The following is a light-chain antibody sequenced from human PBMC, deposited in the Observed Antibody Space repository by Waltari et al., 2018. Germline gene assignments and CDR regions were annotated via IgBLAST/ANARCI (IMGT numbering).Light chain of an antibody. Sequence: QSALTQPASVSGSPGQSITISCTGRSSDTGASHFFSWYQQHPGKAPQLMIYYVSKRPSGVSNRFSGSKSGNTASLTIYGLQVEDEADYFCSSYTTTNIVVFGGGTELTVL. CDR1: SSDTGASHF. V-gene: IGLV2-14*03. J-gene: IGLJ2*01. CDR2: YVS. CDR3: SSYTTTNIVV.